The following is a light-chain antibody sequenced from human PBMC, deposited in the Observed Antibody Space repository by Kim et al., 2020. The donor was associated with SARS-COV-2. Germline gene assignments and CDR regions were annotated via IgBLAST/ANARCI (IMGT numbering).Light chain of an antibody. CDR1: SSDVGGYHY. CDR2: EIT. CDR3: SSYAGSNNWV. V-gene: IGLV2-8*01. Sequence: QSALTQPPSASGSPGQSVTISCTGTSSDVGGYHYVSWYQRHPGKAPKLIIFEITKRPSGVPDRFSGSKSANTASLTVSGLLPEDEADYYCSSYAGSNNWVFGGGTQLTVL. J-gene: IGLJ3*02.